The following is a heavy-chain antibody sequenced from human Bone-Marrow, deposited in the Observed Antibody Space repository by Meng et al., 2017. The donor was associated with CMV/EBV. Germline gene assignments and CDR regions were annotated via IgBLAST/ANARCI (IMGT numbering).Heavy chain of an antibody. D-gene: IGHD6-6*01. Sequence: CAASGFTVSNNCMSWVRQAPGKGLEWVSVIYSGGSTYYADSVKGRFTISRDNSKNTLYLQMNSLRVEDTAVYYCARGRVVATRHPFDPWGQGTLVTVSS. CDR1: GFTVSNNC. V-gene: IGHV3-53*01. J-gene: IGHJ5*02. CDR3: ARGRVVATRHPFDP. CDR2: IYSGGST.